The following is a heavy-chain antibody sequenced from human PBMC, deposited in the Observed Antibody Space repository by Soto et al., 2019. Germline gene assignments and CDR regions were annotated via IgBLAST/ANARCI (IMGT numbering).Heavy chain of an antibody. V-gene: IGHV3-30*18. CDR2: ISDDGSRK. Sequence: PEGSLRLSCSASGFTFSSYGMHWVRQAPGKGLEWVAVISDDGSRKYYGDSVKGRFTISRDNSKNTLYLQMNSLRAEDTAVYYCAKDGCAGDCRGGPHYCGQGTLVTVSS. CDR3: AKDGCAGDCRGGPHY. J-gene: IGHJ4*02. D-gene: IGHD2-21*02. CDR1: GFTFSSYG.